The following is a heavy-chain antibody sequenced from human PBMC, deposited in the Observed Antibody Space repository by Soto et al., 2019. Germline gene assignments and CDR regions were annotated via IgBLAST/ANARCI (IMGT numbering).Heavy chain of an antibody. CDR1: GYTFTSYY. V-gene: IGHV1-46*01. Sequence: ASVKVSCKASGYTFTSYYMHWVRQAPGQGLEWMGIINPSGGSTSYAQKFQGRVTMTRYTSTSTVYMELSILRSEDSAVYYCARDNGITIFGVVTPSGMDVWGQGTTVTVSS. CDR3: ARDNGITIFGVVTPSGMDV. D-gene: IGHD3-3*01. CDR2: INPSGGST. J-gene: IGHJ6*02.